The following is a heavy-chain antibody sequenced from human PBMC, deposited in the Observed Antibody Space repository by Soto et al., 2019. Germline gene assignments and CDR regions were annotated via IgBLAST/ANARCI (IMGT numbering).Heavy chain of an antibody. CDR3: ARDSGSYLYGMDV. Sequence: WETLSLTCTVSGGSISSYYWSWIRQPPGKGLEWIGYIYYSGSTNYNPSLKSRVTISVDTSKNQFSLKLSSVTAADTAVYYCARDSGSYLYGMDVWGQGTTVTVSS. CDR2: IYYSGST. J-gene: IGHJ6*02. CDR1: GGSISSYY. D-gene: IGHD1-26*01. V-gene: IGHV4-59*01.